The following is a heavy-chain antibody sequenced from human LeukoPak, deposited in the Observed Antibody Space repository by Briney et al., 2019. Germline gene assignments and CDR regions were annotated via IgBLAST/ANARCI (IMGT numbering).Heavy chain of an antibody. CDR1: GFTFDTYA. CDR2: ISWNSGSI. CDR3: ARAPASYYYYMDV. Sequence: GRSLRLSCAASGFTFDTYAMHWVRQAPGKGLEWVSGISWNSGSIGYADSVKGRFTISRDNSKNTLYLQMNSLRAEDTAVYYCARAPASYYYYMDVWGKGTTVTVSS. V-gene: IGHV3-9*01. J-gene: IGHJ6*03.